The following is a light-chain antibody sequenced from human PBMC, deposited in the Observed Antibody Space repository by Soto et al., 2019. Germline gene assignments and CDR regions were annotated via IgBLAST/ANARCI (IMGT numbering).Light chain of an antibody. CDR2: DVN. V-gene: IGLV2-14*01. Sequence: QSALTQPASVSGSPGQSITISCTGTSSDVGGSNYVSWYQQHPGKAPTLMIYDVNNRPSGISNRFSDSKSGNTASLTISALQAEDEADYYCSPYRSGSTLVFGGETKLTVL. CDR3: SPYRSGSTLV. CDR1: SSDVGGSNY. J-gene: IGLJ2*01.